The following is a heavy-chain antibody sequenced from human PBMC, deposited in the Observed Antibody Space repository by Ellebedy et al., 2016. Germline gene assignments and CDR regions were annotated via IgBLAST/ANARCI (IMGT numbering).Heavy chain of an antibody. V-gene: IGHV1-3*01. D-gene: IGHD5-12*01. Sequence: ASVKVSCKGSGYTFTRSNMHWVRQAPGQRLEWMGWIDLGNSNRKYSQKFQGRITITGDTSASTAYMELGSLRSEDTAVYFCARWADYKSGYSGPFDNWGQGTLITVSS. CDR2: IDLGNSNR. CDR3: ARWADYKSGYSGPFDN. CDR1: GYTFTRSN. J-gene: IGHJ4*02.